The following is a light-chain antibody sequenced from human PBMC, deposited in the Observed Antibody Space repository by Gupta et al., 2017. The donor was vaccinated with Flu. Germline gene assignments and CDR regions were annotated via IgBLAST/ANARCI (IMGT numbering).Light chain of an antibody. Sequence: SYVLTPTPAVSVAPAQTDRITWGGNNIGSKSVHWYQQKPGQAPVLVVYDDSDRPSGIPERFSGSNSGNTATLTISRVEAGDEADYYCQVWDSSSDHVVFGGGTKLTVL. CDR2: DDS. CDR3: QVWDSSSDHVV. V-gene: IGLV3-21*02. CDR1: NIGSKS. J-gene: IGLJ2*01.